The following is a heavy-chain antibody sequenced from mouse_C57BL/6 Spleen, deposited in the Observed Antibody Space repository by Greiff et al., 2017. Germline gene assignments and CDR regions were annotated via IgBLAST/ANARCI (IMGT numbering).Heavy chain of an antibody. Sequence: EVKVVESGGGLVKPGGSLKLSCAASGFTFSSYAMSWVRQTPEKRLEWVATISDGGSYTYYPDNVKGRFTISGDNAKNNLYLQMSHLKSEDTAMYYCARGGETGFDYWGQGTTLTVSS. V-gene: IGHV5-4*03. CDR2: ISDGGSYT. J-gene: IGHJ2*01. CDR1: GFTFSSYA. CDR3: ARGGETGFDY. D-gene: IGHD4-1*01.